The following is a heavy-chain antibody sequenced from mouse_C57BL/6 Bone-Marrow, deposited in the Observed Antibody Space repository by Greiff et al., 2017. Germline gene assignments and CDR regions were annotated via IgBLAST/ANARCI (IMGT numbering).Heavy chain of an antibody. Sequence: QVQLQQSGAELVKPGASVKMSCTASGYTFTSYWITWVKQRPGQGLEWIGDIYPTSGRTNYNEKFKGKAILTVDTSSNTAYMQLSSLTSEDSAVFYCARPGPLGRSFDYWGQGTTLTVSS. CDR1: GYTFTSYW. D-gene: IGHD4-1*01. V-gene: IGHV1-55*01. J-gene: IGHJ2*01. CDR3: ARPGPLGRSFDY. CDR2: IYPTSGRT.